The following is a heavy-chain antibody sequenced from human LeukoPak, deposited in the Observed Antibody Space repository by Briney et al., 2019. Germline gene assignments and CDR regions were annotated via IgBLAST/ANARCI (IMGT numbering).Heavy chain of an antibody. CDR1: GGSIGSGTYY. J-gene: IGHJ5*02. V-gene: IGHV4-39*07. D-gene: IGHD3-3*01. Sequence: SETLSLTCTVSGGSIGSGTYYWGWIRQSPGKGLEWIGSIFYSGSTNYNPFLKSRFTISVDTSKNQFSLKLSSVTAADTAVYYCARVGNPLVTVFAWFDPWGQGTLVTVSS. CDR3: ARVGNPLVTVFAWFDP. CDR2: IFYSGST.